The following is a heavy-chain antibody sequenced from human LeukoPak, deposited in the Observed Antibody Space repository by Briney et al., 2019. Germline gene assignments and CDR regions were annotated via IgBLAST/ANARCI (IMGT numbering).Heavy chain of an antibody. V-gene: IGHV3-23*01. D-gene: IGHD6-19*01. J-gene: IGHJ4*02. CDR3: AKIISRIAVAGTFDY. CDR2: ISGSGGST. CDR1: GFTFSSYA. Sequence: GGSLRVSCAASGFTFSSYAMSWVRQAPGKGLEWVSAISGSGGSTYYADSVKGRFTISRDNSKNTLYLQMNSLRAEDTAVYYCAKIISRIAVAGTFDYWGQGTLVTVSS.